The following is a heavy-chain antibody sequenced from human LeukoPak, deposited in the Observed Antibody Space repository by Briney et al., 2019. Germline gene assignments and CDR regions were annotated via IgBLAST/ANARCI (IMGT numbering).Heavy chain of an antibody. V-gene: IGHV4-39*01. CDR1: GGSISSSSYY. J-gene: IGHJ4*02. CDR2: IYYSGST. D-gene: IGHD5-18*01. CDR3: ATMDTAMVNY. Sequence: SETLSLTCTVSGGSISSSSYYWGWIRQPPGKGLEWIGSIYYSGSTYYNPSLKSRVTISADTSKNQFSLKLSSVTAADTAVYYCATMDTAMVNYWGQGTLVTVSS.